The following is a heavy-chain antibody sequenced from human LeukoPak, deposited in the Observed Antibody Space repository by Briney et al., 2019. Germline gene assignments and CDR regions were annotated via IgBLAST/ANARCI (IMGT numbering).Heavy chain of an antibody. J-gene: IGHJ2*01. CDR2: ISSSGSTI. CDR1: GFTFSSYE. D-gene: IGHD3-16*01. CDR3: ARVGDRWYFDL. V-gene: IGHV3-48*03. Sequence: PGGSLRLSCAASGFTFSSYEMNWVRQAPGKGLEWVSYISSSGSTIYYADSVKGRFTISRDNAKNSLYLQMNSLRAEDTAVYYCARVGDRWYFDLWGRGTLVTVSS.